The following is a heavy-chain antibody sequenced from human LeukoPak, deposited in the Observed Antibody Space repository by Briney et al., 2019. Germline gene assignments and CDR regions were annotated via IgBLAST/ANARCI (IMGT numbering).Heavy chain of an antibody. CDR2: ISSNGRTT. CDR1: GFTFSNYY. V-gene: IGHV3-11*01. Sequence: PGGSLRLSCVASGFTFSNYYLHWIRQAPGKGLEWVSYISSNGRTTYYADSVQGRFTITRDNANNSLYLQMNRLTAEDTAVYYCARESSRIAVIPAAKYWGQGALVTVSS. J-gene: IGHJ4*02. D-gene: IGHD2-2*01. CDR3: ARESSRIAVIPAAKY.